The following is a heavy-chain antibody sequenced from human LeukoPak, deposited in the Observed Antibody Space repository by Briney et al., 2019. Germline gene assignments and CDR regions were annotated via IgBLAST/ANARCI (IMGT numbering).Heavy chain of an antibody. D-gene: IGHD5-12*01. V-gene: IGHV3-23*01. Sequence: GGSLRLSCAASGFTFSSYAMSWVRQAPGEGLERVSAISGRGGTTYYADFVKGRFTISRDNSKKTVSLQMNNLRAEDTAVYYCAKHSDIAGPTYLDYWGQGTLVTVSP. J-gene: IGHJ4*02. CDR2: ISGRGGTT. CDR3: AKHSDIAGPTYLDY. CDR1: GFTFSSYA.